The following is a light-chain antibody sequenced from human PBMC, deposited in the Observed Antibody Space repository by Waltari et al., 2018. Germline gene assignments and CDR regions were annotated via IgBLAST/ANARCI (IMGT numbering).Light chain of an antibody. V-gene: IGKV1-33*01. CDR3: QQYDNLPLT. J-gene: IGKJ4*01. Sequence: DIQMTQSPSSLSASVGDRVTITCQASQDISNYLYWYQQKQGKDTKLLIYDASNLETGVPSRFSGSGSVTDFTFTISSLQPEDIATYYCQQYDNLPLTFGGGTKVEIK. CDR1: QDISNY. CDR2: DAS.